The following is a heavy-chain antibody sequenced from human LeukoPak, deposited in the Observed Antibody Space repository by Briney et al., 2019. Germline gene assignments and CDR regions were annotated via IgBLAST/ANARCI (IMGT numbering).Heavy chain of an antibody. CDR3: ARAVAVAGTSIGY. CDR2: IIPIFGTA. J-gene: IGHJ4*02. Sequence: SVKVSCKASGGTLSSYAISWVRQAPGQGLEWMGGIIPIFGTANYAQKFQGRVTITADESTSTAYMELSSLRSEDTAVYYCARAVAVAGTSIGYWGQGTLVTVSS. D-gene: IGHD6-19*01. CDR1: GGTLSSYA. V-gene: IGHV1-69*13.